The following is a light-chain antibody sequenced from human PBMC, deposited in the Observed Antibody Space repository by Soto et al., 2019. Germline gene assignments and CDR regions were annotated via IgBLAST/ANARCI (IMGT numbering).Light chain of an antibody. CDR2: KAS. V-gene: IGKV1-5*03. CDR3: QQYESYPMT. J-gene: IGKJ4*01. CDR1: QSISSW. Sequence: DSQMTQYPSTLSASVGDRVTITCRASQSISSWLAWYQQKPGKAPKLLISKASTLHSGVPPRFSGSVSGTEFTLIISSLQPDDFATYYCQQYESYPMTFGGGTKVEIK.